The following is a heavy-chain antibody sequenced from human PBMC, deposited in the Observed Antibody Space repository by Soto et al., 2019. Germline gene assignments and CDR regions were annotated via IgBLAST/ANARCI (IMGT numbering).Heavy chain of an antibody. D-gene: IGHD3-9*01. CDR1: GYTFTGYY. Sequence: QVQLVQSGAEVKKPGASVKVSCKASGYTFTGYYMHWVRQAPGQGLEWMGWINPNSGGTNYAQKFQGWVTMTRDTSISTAYMELSRLRSDDTAVYYCARGRNYDILGPGTDFDYWGQGTLVTVSS. CDR3: ARGRNYDILGPGTDFDY. J-gene: IGHJ4*02. CDR2: INPNSGGT. V-gene: IGHV1-2*04.